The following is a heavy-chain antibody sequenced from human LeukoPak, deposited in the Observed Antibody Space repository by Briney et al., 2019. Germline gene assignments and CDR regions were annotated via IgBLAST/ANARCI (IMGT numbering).Heavy chain of an antibody. D-gene: IGHD2-21*02. Sequence: SVKVSCKASGGTFSGYAISWVRQAPGLGLEWMGRIIPIFGIANYAQKFQGRVTITADKSTSTAYMELSSLRSEDTAVYYCASVNCGGDCYSGIYWYFDLWGRGTLVTVSS. CDR1: GGTFSGYA. J-gene: IGHJ2*01. CDR3: ASVNCGGDCYSGIYWYFDL. V-gene: IGHV1-69*04. CDR2: IIPIFGIA.